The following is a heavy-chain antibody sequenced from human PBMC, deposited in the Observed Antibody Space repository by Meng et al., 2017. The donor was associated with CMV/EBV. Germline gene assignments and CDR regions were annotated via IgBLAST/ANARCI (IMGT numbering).Heavy chain of an antibody. CDR2: INPNSGGT. V-gene: IGHV1-2*02. D-gene: IGHD1-26*01. CDR1: GYTFTGYY. Sequence: ASVKVFCKASGYTFTGYYMHWVRQAPGQGLEWMGWINPNSGGTNYAQKFQGRVTMTRDTSISTAYMELSRLRSDDTAVYYCARDQGVGATRTWLAGQDYRGQGTLVTVSS. CDR3: ARDQGVGATRTWLAGQDY. J-gene: IGHJ4*02.